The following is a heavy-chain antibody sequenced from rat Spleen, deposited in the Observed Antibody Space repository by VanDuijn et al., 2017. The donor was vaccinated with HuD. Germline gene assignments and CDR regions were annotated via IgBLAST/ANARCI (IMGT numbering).Heavy chain of an antibody. CDR2: ISYDGFTT. CDR1: GFTFSNYD. J-gene: IGHJ3*01. CDR3: TRHDYPGVTTNWFAH. Sequence: EVQLVESGGDLVQPGRAIKLSCAASGFTFSNYDMAWVRQAPTKGLEWVASISYDGFTTYYRDSVRGRFTISSDNTKTTLYLQMDSLRSEDTATYYCTRHDYPGVTTNWFAHWGQGTLVTVSS. D-gene: IGHD1-4*01. V-gene: IGHV5-25*01.